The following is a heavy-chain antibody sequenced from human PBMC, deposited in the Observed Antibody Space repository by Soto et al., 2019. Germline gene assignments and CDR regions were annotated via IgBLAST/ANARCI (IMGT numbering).Heavy chain of an antibody. CDR3: AREGPGPDFWSGYYVAYYYGMDV. V-gene: IGHV4-61*01. D-gene: IGHD3-3*01. J-gene: IGHJ6*02. CDR1: GGSVSSGSYY. Sequence: PSETLSLTCTVSGGSVSSGSYYWSWIRQPPGKGLEWIGYIYYSGSTNYNPSLKSRVTISVDTSKNQFSLKLSSVTAADTAVYYCAREGPGPDFWSGYYVAYYYGMDVWGQGTTVTVSS. CDR2: IYYSGST.